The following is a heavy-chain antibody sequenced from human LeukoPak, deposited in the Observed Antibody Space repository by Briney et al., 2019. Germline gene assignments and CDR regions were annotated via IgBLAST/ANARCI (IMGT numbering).Heavy chain of an antibody. J-gene: IGHJ4*01. D-gene: IGHD6-6*01. V-gene: IGHV4-59*01. CDR3: ARNGIAALDY. CDR1: GGSISSNY. CDR2: IYYSGST. Sequence: SETLSLTCTVSGGSISSNYWSWIRQPPGKGLEWIGYIYYSGSTNYNPSLKSRVTISVDTSKNQFSLKLSSVTAADTAVYYCARNGIAALDYWGQGTLVTVSS.